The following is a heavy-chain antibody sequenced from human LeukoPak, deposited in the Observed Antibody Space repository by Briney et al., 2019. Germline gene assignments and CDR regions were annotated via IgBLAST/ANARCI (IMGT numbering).Heavy chain of an antibody. Sequence: ASVKVSCKASGGTFSSYAISWVRQAPGQGLEWMGGIIPIFGTANYAQKFQGRVTITADESTSTAYMELSSLRSEDTAVYYCASASHITMLRGANDYWGQGTLVTVS. CDR2: IIPIFGTA. CDR3: ASASHITMLRGANDY. CDR1: GGTFSSYA. D-gene: IGHD3-10*01. V-gene: IGHV1-69*13. J-gene: IGHJ4*02.